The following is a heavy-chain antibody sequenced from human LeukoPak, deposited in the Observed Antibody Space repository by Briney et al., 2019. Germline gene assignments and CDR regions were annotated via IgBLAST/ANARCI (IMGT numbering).Heavy chain of an antibody. CDR3: ARVGPMIVVVKDAFDI. Sequence: GGSLRLSCAASGFTFSSYSMNWVRQAPGKGLEWVSSISSSSSYIYYADSVKGRFTISRDNAKNSLYLQMNSLRAEDTAVYYCARVGPMIVVVKDAFDIWGQGTMVTVSS. D-gene: IGHD3-22*01. J-gene: IGHJ3*02. CDR2: ISSSSSYI. V-gene: IGHV3-21*01. CDR1: GFTFSSYS.